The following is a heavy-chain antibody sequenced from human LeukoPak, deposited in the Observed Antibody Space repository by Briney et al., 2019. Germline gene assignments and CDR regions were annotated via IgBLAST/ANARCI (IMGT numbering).Heavy chain of an antibody. CDR3: ARSPHYDYVWGSYRRTDYYYYYGMDV. J-gene: IGHJ6*02. Sequence: SETLSLTCTVSGGSISSYYWSWIRQPPGKGLEWIGYIYYSASTNYNPSLKSRVTISVDTSKNQFSLKLSSVTAADTAVYYCARSPHYDYVWGSYRRTDYYYYYGMDVWGQGTTVTVSS. D-gene: IGHD3-16*02. CDR1: GGSISSYY. CDR2: IYYSAST. V-gene: IGHV4-59*01.